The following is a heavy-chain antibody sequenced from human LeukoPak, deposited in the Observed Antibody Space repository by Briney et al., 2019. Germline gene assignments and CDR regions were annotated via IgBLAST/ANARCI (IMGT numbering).Heavy chain of an antibody. CDR3: ARAKLYYYDSSGYYSGFDY. V-gene: IGHV3-48*03. CDR1: GFTFSSYE. D-gene: IGHD3-22*01. J-gene: IGHJ4*02. Sequence: PGGSPRLSCAASGFTFSSYEMNWVRQAPGKGLEWVSYISSSGNTIYYADSVKGRFTISRDNAKNSLYLQMNSLRAEDTAVYYCARAKLYYYDSSGYYSGFDYWGQGTLVTVSS. CDR2: ISSSGNTI.